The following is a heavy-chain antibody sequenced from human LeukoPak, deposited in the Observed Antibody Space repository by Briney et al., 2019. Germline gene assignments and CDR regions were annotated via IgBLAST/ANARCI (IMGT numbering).Heavy chain of an antibody. J-gene: IGHJ6*02. CDR3: ARGNSYGSYGMDV. V-gene: IGHV4-59*01. Sequence: SETLSLTCTVSGGSISSYYWGWIRQPPGKGLEWIGYIYYSGSTNYNPSLKSRVTISVDTSKNQFSLKLTSVTAADTAVYYCARGNSYGSYGMDVWGQGTTVTVSS. D-gene: IGHD5-18*01. CDR2: IYYSGST. CDR1: GGSISSYY.